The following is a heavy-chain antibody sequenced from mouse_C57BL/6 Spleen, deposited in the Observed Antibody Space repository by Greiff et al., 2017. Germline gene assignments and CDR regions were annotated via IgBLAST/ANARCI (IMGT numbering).Heavy chain of an antibody. CDR1: GYTFTSYW. CDR2: IHPNSGST. Sequence: QVQLKQPGAELVKPGASVKLSCKASGYTFTSYWMPWVKQRPGQGLEWIGMIHPNSGSTNYNEKFKSKATLTVDKSSSTAYMQLSSLTSEDSAVYYCARDYYGSSQLAYWGQGTLVTVSA. D-gene: IGHD1-1*01. J-gene: IGHJ3*01. V-gene: IGHV1-64*01. CDR3: ARDYYGSSQLAY.